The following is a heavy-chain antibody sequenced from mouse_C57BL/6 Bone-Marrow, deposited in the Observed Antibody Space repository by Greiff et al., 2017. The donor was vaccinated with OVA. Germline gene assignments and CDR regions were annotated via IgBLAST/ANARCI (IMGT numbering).Heavy chain of an antibody. V-gene: IGHV1-82*01. CDR3: ARWEYSHCVDWFFGV. D-gene: IGHD2-12*01. Sequence: QVQLQQSGPELVKPGASVKISCKASGYAFSSSWMNWVKQRPGKGLEWIGRIYPGDGDTNYNGKFKGKATLTADKSSSTAYMQLSSLTSDGSSVYFCARWEYSHCVDWFFGVRGTRTTVPGSS. J-gene: IGHJ1*03. CDR2: IYPGDGDT. CDR1: GYAFSSSW.